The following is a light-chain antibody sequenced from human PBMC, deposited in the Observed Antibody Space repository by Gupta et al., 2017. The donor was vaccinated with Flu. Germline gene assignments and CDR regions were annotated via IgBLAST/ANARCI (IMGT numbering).Light chain of an antibody. Sequence: GARVTITCRASQRINNWLAWYQQKPGKAPKLLIFKASTLESGVPSSFSGSGSGTEFTLTISSLQPDDFATYYCQQYNSYPYTFGQGTKLEIK. CDR2: KAS. CDR1: QRINNW. CDR3: QQYNSYPYT. V-gene: IGKV1-5*03. J-gene: IGKJ2*01.